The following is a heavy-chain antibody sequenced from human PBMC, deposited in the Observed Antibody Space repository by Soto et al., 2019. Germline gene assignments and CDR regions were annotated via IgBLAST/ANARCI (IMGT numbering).Heavy chain of an antibody. Sequence: PSETLSLTCAVSGGSISSGGYSWSWIWQPPGKGLEWIGYIYHSGSTYYNPSLKSRVTISVDRSKNQFSLKLSSVTAADTAVYYCARDRWLGYCSSTSCNAWFDPWGQGTLVTVSS. CDR3: ARDRWLGYCSSTSCNAWFDP. V-gene: IGHV4-30-2*01. CDR2: IYHSGST. CDR1: GGSISSGGYS. D-gene: IGHD2-2*01. J-gene: IGHJ5*02.